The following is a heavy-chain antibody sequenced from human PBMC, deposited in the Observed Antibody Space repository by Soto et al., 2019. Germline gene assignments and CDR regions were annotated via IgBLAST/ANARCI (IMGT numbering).Heavy chain of an antibody. CDR1: GFTFRSYW. Sequence: PGGSLRLSCAASGFTFRSYWMSWVRQAPGKGLEWVANIKEDGSEKNYVDSVKGRFTISRDNAKNSLYLQMNSLRAEDTAVYYCARSGSGTYHYYYGMDVWGQGTTVTGSS. J-gene: IGHJ6*02. CDR3: ARSGSGTYHYYYGMDV. D-gene: IGHD1-26*01. CDR2: IKEDGSEK. V-gene: IGHV3-7*05.